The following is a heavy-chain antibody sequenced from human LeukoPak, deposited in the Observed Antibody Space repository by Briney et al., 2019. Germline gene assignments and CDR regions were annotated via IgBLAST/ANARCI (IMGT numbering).Heavy chain of an antibody. CDR3: AKGAGVATIRYYFDY. Sequence: GGSLRLSCAASGFTFSNYAMNWVLQAPGKGLEWVSTISGSAGSTYYADSVKGRFTISRDNSKNTLYLQMNSLRAEDTAVYYCAKGAGVATIRYYFDYWGQGTLVTVSS. D-gene: IGHD5-24*01. J-gene: IGHJ4*02. CDR2: ISGSAGST. CDR1: GFTFSNYA. V-gene: IGHV3-23*01.